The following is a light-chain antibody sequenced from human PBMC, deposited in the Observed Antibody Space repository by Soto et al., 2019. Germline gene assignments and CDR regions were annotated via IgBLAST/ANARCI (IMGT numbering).Light chain of an antibody. J-gene: IGKJ2*01. CDR3: QQYGGSVYT. CDR2: GAS. V-gene: IGKV3-20*01. Sequence: EIVLTQSPGTLSLSPGERATLSCRASQRISGSNLGWYQQRPGQAPSLLIYGASKRTSGVPDRFSGSGSGTDFTLTINRLEREDFGLFFCQQYGGSVYTFGRGTKLQI. CDR1: QRISGSN.